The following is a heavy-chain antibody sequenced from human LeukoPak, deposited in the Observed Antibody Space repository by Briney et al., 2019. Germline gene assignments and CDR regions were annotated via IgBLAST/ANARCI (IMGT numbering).Heavy chain of an antibody. CDR2: TYYRSKWYN. D-gene: IGHD7-27*01. Sequence: SQTLSLTCAISGDSVSSNSAAWNWIRQSPSRGLEWLGRTYYRSKWYNDYAVSVKSRITINPDTSKNQFSLQLNSVTPEDTAVYYCARDRPLLGIPTNDAFDIWGQGTMVTVSS. CDR1: GDSVSSNSAA. V-gene: IGHV6-1*01. J-gene: IGHJ3*02. CDR3: ARDRPLLGIPTNDAFDI.